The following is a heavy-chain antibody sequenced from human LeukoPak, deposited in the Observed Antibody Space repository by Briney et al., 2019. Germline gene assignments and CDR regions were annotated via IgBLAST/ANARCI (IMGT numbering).Heavy chain of an antibody. D-gene: IGHD3-9*01. Sequence: ASVKVSCKASGYTFTSYYMHWVRRAPGQGLEWMGMIYPSGGSTSYAQKFQGRVTMTRDTSTSIVYMKMSSLRSEDTVVYYCARLYDISNSWFDPWGQGTLVSVSS. CDR3: ARLYDISNSWFDP. CDR2: IYPSGGST. J-gene: IGHJ5*02. CDR1: GYTFTSYY. V-gene: IGHV1-46*03.